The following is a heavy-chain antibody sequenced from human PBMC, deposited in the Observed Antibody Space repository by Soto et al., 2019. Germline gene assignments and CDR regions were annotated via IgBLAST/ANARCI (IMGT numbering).Heavy chain of an antibody. CDR1: GGTFSSYA. CDR3: ARSGTEQLGQYSYYGMDV. Sequence: QVQLVQSGAEVKKPGSSVKVSCKASGGTFSSYAISWVRQAPGQGLEWMGGIIPIFGTANYAQKFQGRVTITADESTSTAYMELSSLRSEDTAVYYCARSGTEQLGQYSYYGMDVWGQGPTVTVSS. D-gene: IGHD6-6*01. CDR2: IIPIFGTA. V-gene: IGHV1-69*01. J-gene: IGHJ6*02.